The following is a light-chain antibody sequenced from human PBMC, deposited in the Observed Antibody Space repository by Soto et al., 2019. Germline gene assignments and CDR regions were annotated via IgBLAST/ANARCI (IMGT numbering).Light chain of an antibody. CDR3: SSYTTTTWV. CDR2: EVY. J-gene: IGLJ3*02. Sequence: QSVLTQPASVSGSPGQSITISCTVTTSDIGDNNYVSWYQQHPGKAPQLIIYEVYNRPSGVSNRFSVSKSGNTASLTISGLQAEDEADYYCSSYTTTTWVFGGGTKVTVL. V-gene: IGLV2-14*01. CDR1: TSDIGDNNY.